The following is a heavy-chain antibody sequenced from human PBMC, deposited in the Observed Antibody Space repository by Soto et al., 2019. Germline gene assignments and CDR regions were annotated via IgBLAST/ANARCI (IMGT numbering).Heavy chain of an antibody. CDR2: IDWDDDK. CDR1: GFSLSTSGMC. CDR3: ARTDPYQYTSGSIHFDY. Sequence: SGPTLVNPTQTLTLTCTLSGFSLSTSGMCVSWIRQPPGKALEWLARIDWDDDKYYSTSLKTRLTISKDTSKNQVVLTMTNMDPVDTATYYCARTDPYQYTSGSIHFDYWGQGTLVTVSS. V-gene: IGHV2-70*11. D-gene: IGHD2-2*01. J-gene: IGHJ4*02.